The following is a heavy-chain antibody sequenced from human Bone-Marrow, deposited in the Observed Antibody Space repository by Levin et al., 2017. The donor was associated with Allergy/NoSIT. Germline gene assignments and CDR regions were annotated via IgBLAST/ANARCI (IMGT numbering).Heavy chain of an antibody. CDR3: ARGSAYYDY. CDR1: GGTFSSYE. D-gene: IGHD2-21*01. J-gene: IGHJ4*02. CDR2: IIPLFGAA. V-gene: IGHV1-69*13. Sequence: SVKVSCKASGGTFSSYEISWVRQAPGQGLEWMGGIIPLFGAANYADNFQDRVTINADESTTTVYMELTSLRSEDTAMYFCARGSAYYDYWGQGTQVTVSS.